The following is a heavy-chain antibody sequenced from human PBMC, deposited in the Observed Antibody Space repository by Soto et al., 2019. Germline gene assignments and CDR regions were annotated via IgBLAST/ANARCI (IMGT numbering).Heavy chain of an antibody. CDR1: GFSFTTYW. J-gene: IGHJ4*02. CDR2: IYPGDSDI. V-gene: IGHV5-51*01. CDR3: ARDVSFVDTAMEY. Sequence: GESLKISCQGSGFSFTTYWIAWVRQMPGKGLEWMGIIYPGDSDIRYSPSFQGQVSISADRSITTAYLQWSSLKASDTATYYCARDVSFVDTAMEYWGQGTLVTVSS. D-gene: IGHD5-18*01.